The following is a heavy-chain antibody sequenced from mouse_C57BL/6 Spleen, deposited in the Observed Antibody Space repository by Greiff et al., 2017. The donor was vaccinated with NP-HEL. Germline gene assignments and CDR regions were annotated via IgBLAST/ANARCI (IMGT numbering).Heavy chain of an antibody. V-gene: IGHV1-54*01. CDR1: GYAFTNYL. CDR3: ARRSGSSYDY. D-gene: IGHD1-1*01. CDR2: INPGSGGT. Sequence: QVQLQQSGAELVRPGPSVKVSCKASGYAFTNYLIEWVKQRPGQGLEWIGVINPGSGGTNYNEKFKGKATLTADKSSSTAYMQLSSLTSEDSAVYFCARRSGSSYDYWGQGTTLTVSS. J-gene: IGHJ2*01.